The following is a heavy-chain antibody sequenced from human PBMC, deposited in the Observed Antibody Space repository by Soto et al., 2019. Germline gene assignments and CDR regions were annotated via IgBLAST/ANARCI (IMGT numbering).Heavy chain of an antibody. Sequence: EVQLLESGGGLVQRGGSLSLSCAASGFTFNSYMSWVRQAPGKVLEWVSGISTGGDSTYYADSVKGRFTISRDNSKNTLYLQMNSLRAEDTAVYYCAKDYGGYSLGSCQHWGQGTLVTVYS. J-gene: IGHJ1*01. V-gene: IGHV3-23*01. CDR2: ISTGGDST. CDR3: AKDYGGYSLGSCQH. D-gene: IGHD2-21*02. CDR1: GFTFNSY.